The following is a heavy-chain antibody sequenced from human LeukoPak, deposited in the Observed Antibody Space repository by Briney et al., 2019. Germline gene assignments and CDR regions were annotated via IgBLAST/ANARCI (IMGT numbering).Heavy chain of an antibody. J-gene: IGHJ5*02. CDR2: ISSSGSTI. D-gene: IGHD5-18*01. CDR1: GFTFSDYY. Sequence: GGSLRLSCAASGFTFSDYYMSWIRQAPGKGLEWVSYISSSGSTIYYADSVKGRFTISRDNAKNSLYLQMNSLRAEDTAVYYCARGRELDTDYNWFDPWGQGTLVTVSS. V-gene: IGHV3-11*01. CDR3: ARGRELDTDYNWFDP.